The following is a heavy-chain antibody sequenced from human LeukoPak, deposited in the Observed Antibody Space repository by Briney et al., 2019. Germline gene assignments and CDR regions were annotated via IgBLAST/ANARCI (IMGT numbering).Heavy chain of an antibody. CDR3: ARTRDSSTSVDP. D-gene: IGHD6-13*01. Sequence: PSETLSLTCTVSGGSISSYYWTWIRQPPGKGLEWIGYMYYSGSTKYNPSLKSRVTISVDTSKNQFSLKLSSVTAADTAVYYCARTRDSSTSVDPGGQGTLVTVSS. CDR2: MYYSGST. J-gene: IGHJ5*02. V-gene: IGHV4-59*01. CDR1: GGSISSYY.